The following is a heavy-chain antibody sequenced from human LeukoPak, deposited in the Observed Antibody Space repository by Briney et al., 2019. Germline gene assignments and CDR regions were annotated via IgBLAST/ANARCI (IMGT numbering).Heavy chain of an antibody. V-gene: IGHV3-23*01. D-gene: IGHD1-26*01. CDR3: AKEKVGATNYFDY. Sequence: GGSLRLSCAASGFTFSSYAMSWVRQAPGKGLELVSAISGSGGSTYYADSVKGRFTISRDNAKNTLYLQMNSLRAEDTAVYYCAKEKVGATNYFDYWGQGTLVTVSS. CDR2: ISGSGGST. J-gene: IGHJ4*02. CDR1: GFTFSSYA.